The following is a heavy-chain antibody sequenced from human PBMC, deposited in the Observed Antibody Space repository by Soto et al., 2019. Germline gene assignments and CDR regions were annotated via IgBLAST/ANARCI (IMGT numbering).Heavy chain of an antibody. CDR2: ISAYNGNT. D-gene: IGHD3-10*01. CDR1: GYTFTSYG. CDR3: ARAPSHPMVRGVPGFDP. J-gene: IGHJ5*02. V-gene: IGHV1-18*01. Sequence: ASVKVSCKASGYTFTSYGISWVRQAPGQGLEWMGWISAYNGNTNYAQKLQGRVTMTTDTSTSTAYMELRSLRSDDTAVYYCARAPSHPMVRGVPGFDPWGQGTLVTVSS.